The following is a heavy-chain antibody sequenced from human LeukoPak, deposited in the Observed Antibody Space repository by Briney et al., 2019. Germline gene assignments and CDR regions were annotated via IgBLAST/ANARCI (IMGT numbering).Heavy chain of an antibody. D-gene: IGHD5-12*01. V-gene: IGHV3-43*02. CDR1: GFTFDDYA. CDR3: ARDLSGYDSS. CDR2: ISGDGGST. J-gene: IGHJ4*02. Sequence: AGGSLRLSCAASGFTFDDYAMHWVRQAPGKGLEWVSLISGDGGSTYYADSVKGRFTISRHNSKNTLYLQMNSLRAEDTAVYYCARDLSGYDSSWGQGTLVTVSS.